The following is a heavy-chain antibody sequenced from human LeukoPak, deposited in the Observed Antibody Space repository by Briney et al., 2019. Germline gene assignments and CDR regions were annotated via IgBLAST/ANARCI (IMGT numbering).Heavy chain of an antibody. CDR1: GGSISSYY. V-gene: IGHV4-59*08. CDR2: IYYSGST. Sequence: SETLSLTCTVSGGSISSYYWSWIRQPPGKGLEWIGYIYYSGSTNYNPSLKSRVTISVDTSKNQFSLKLSSVTAADTAVYYCARGHLTGYYYFDYWGQGTLVTVSS. CDR3: ARGHLTGYYYFDY. D-gene: IGHD3-9*01. J-gene: IGHJ4*02.